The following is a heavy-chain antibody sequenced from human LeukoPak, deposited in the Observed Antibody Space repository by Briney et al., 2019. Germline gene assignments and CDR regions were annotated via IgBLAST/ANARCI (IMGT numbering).Heavy chain of an antibody. Sequence: GGSLRLSCAASGFTFSSYWMSWVRQAPGKGLEWVANIKQDGSEKYYVDSVKGRFTISRDNAKNSLYLQMNSLRAEDTAVYYCARDDPEYSTPLDYWGQGTLVTVSS. CDR3: ARDDPEYSTPLDY. CDR1: GFTFSSYW. CDR2: IKQDGSEK. D-gene: IGHD6-6*01. J-gene: IGHJ4*02. V-gene: IGHV3-7*01.